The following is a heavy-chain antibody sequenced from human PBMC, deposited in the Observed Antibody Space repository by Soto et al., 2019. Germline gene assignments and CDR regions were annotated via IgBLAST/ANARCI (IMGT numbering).Heavy chain of an antibody. J-gene: IGHJ4*02. CDR3: ARDSPGYGGYEQGLDY. CDR2: IYYSGST. CDR1: GGSISSGGYY. V-gene: IGHV4-31*03. Sequence: QVQLQESGPGLVKPSQTLSLTCTVSGGSISSGGYYWSWIRQHPGKGLEWIGYIYYSGSTYYNPSLKSRVTMSVDTSKNQFSLKLSSVTAADTAVYYCARDSPGYGGYEQGLDYWGQGTLVTVSS. D-gene: IGHD5-12*01.